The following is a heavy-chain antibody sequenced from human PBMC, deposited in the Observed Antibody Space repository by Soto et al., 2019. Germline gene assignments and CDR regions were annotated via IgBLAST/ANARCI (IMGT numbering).Heavy chain of an antibody. CDR1: GFTFSSYA. J-gene: IGHJ4*02. CDR3: AREFAYYYDSSGYSRGAFDY. V-gene: IGHV3-30-3*01. CDR2: ISYEGSNK. D-gene: IGHD3-22*01. Sequence: QVQLVESGGGVVQPGRSLRLSCAASGFTFSSYAMHWVRQAPGKGLEWVAVISYEGSNKYYADSVKGRFTISRDNSKNTLYLQMNSLRAEDTAVYYCAREFAYYYDSSGYSRGAFDYWGQGTLVTVSS.